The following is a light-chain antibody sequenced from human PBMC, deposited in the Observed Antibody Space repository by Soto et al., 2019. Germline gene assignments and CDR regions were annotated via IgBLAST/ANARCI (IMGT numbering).Light chain of an antibody. Sequence: QSALTQPASVSGSPGQSITISCTGTSSDVGNYNYVSWYRQHPGKAPKLMIYEVSNRPSGISNRFSGSKSGNTASLTIFGLQPEDEADYYCSSYTGSSPLYVFGTGTKVTVL. CDR3: SSYTGSSPLYV. CDR2: EVS. J-gene: IGLJ1*01. CDR1: SSDVGNYNY. V-gene: IGLV2-14*01.